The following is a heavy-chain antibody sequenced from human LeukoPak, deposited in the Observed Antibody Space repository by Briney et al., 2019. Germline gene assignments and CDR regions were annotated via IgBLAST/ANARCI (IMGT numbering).Heavy chain of an antibody. D-gene: IGHD6-6*01. Sequence: SETLSLTCTVSGGSITNYYWSWIRQPPGKGLEWIGYIHYSGSTKYKSSLKSRVTISVDTSKNQFSLKLNSVTAADTAVYYCARDRPLRYYMDVWGKGTTVTVSS. CDR3: ARDRPLRYYMDV. CDR1: GGSITNYY. V-gene: IGHV4-59*01. J-gene: IGHJ6*03. CDR2: IHYSGST.